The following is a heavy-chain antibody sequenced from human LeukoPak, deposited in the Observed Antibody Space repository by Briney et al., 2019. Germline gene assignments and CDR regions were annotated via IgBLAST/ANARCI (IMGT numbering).Heavy chain of an antibody. CDR1: GGSISSGSYY. CDR2: IYTSGST. D-gene: IGHD3-22*01. J-gene: IGHJ4*02. V-gene: IGHV4-61*02. CDR3: AREVLEYYDSSGYYYYFDY. Sequence: PSETLSLTCTVSGGSISSGSYYWSWIRQPAGKGLEWIGRIYTSGSTNYNPSLKSRVTISVDKSKNQFSLKLSSVTAADTAVYYCAREVLEYYDSSGYYYYFDYWGQGTLVTVSS.